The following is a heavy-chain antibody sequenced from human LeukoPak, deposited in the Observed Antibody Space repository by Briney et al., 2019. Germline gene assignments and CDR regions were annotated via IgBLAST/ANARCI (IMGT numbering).Heavy chain of an antibody. CDR2: SFYSGYT. V-gene: IGHV4-39*01. Sequence: SETLSLTCTVSGGSISSRSHYWGWIRQPPGTGLEWIGTSFYSGYTYYNPSLKSRVTISVDTSKNQFSLKLDSVTAADTAVYYCARRSGALFGPKDVWGRGTTVIVTS. D-gene: IGHD2-15*01. CDR3: ARRSGALFGPKDV. CDR1: GGSISSRSHY. J-gene: IGHJ6*02.